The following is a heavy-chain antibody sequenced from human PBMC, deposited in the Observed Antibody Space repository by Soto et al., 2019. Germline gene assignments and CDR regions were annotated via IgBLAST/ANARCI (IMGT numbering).Heavy chain of an antibody. CDR1: GFTFSSYG. J-gene: IGHJ1*01. Sequence: QVQLVESGGGVVQPGRSPRLSCAASGFTFSSYGMHWVRQAPGKGLEWVAVISYDGSNKYYADSVKGRFTISRDNSKNTLYLQMNSLRAEDTAVYYCAKGPYYYDSSGYFQHWGQGTLVTVSS. V-gene: IGHV3-30*18. CDR2: ISYDGSNK. D-gene: IGHD3-22*01. CDR3: AKGPYYYDSSGYFQH.